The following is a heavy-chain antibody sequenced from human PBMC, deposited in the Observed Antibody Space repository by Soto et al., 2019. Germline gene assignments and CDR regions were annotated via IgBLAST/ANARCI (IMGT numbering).Heavy chain of an antibody. J-gene: IGHJ5*02. CDR1: GGTFSSYA. D-gene: IGHD5-12*01. Sequence: ASVKVSCKASGGTFSSYAISWVRQAPGQGLEWMGGIIPIFGTANYAQKFQGRVTITADESTSTAYMELSSLRSEDTAVYYCARIVATIRGWFDPWGQGTLVTVSS. V-gene: IGHV1-69*13. CDR3: ARIVATIRGWFDP. CDR2: IIPIFGTA.